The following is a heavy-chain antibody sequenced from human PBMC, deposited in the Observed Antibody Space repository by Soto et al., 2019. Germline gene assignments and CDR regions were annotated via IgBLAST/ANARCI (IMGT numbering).Heavy chain of an antibody. D-gene: IGHD3-10*01. CDR1: GFTFSSYY. CDR2: ITSDGSST. CDR3: ARERGGGFGDV. V-gene: IGHV3-74*01. J-gene: IGHJ6*02. Sequence: EVQLVESGGGLVQPGGSLRLSCAASGFTFSSYYMNCVRQAPGKGLVWVARITSDGSSTTYADSVKGRFTISRDNAKNTLSLQMNSLRAEDTAVYSCARERGGGFGDVWGRGTTVTVSS.